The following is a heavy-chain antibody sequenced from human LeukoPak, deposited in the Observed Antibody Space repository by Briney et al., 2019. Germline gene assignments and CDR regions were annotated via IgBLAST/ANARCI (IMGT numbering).Heavy chain of an antibody. CDR3: ARSEQWLGSRSLYYFDY. V-gene: IGHV1-69*05. CDR1: GGTFSSYA. Sequence: SVKVSCKASGGTFSSYAISWVRQAPGQGLEWMGRIIPIFGTANYAQKFQGRVTITTDESTSTAYMELSSLRSEDTAVYYCARSEQWLGSRSLYYFDYWGQGTLVTVSS. J-gene: IGHJ4*02. CDR2: IIPIFGTA. D-gene: IGHD6-19*01.